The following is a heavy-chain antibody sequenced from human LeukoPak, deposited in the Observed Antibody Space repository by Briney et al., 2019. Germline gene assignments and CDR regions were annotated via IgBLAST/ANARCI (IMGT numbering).Heavy chain of an antibody. D-gene: IGHD5-24*01. CDR3: AKDMEGMATTYFDY. Sequence: GGSLRLSCAASGFSFSSYGMHWVRQAPGKGLEWVAFIRYDGSNKYYADSVKGRFTISRDNSKNTLYLQMNSLRAEDTALYYCAKDMEGMATTYFDYWGQGTLVTVSS. V-gene: IGHV3-30*02. CDR1: GFSFSSYG. J-gene: IGHJ4*02. CDR2: IRYDGSNK.